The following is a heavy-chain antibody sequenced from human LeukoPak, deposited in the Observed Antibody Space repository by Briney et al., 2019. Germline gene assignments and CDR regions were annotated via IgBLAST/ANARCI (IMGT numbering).Heavy chain of an antibody. CDR1: GGSFSGYY. V-gene: IGHV4-59*01. D-gene: IGHD1-26*01. Sequence: PSETLSLTCAVYGGSFSGYYWSWIRQPPGKGLEWIGYIYYSGSTNYNPSLKSRVTISVDTSKSQFSLKLSSVTAADTAVYYCARVDIVGATAYLYYFDYWGQGTLVTVSS. CDR2: IYYSGST. CDR3: ARVDIVGATAYLYYFDY. J-gene: IGHJ4*02.